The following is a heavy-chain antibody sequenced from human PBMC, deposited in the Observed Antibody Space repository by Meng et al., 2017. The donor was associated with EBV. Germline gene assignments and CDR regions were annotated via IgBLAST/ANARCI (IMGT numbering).Heavy chain of an antibody. CDR1: GGPFRYYA. J-gene: IGHJ4*02. CDR3: ASESGRGYTPDY. V-gene: IGHV1-69*12. D-gene: IGHD3-10*01. Sequence: QVQLVTSAAGVKRPGSSVKVSCKTSGGPFRYYAISWVRQAPGQGLEWLGGFLPRLGAPNYAQKFHGRVKITADESTSTHYMDLSSLRSEDTAIYYCASESGRGYTPDYWGQGTLVTVSS. CDR2: FLPRLGAP.